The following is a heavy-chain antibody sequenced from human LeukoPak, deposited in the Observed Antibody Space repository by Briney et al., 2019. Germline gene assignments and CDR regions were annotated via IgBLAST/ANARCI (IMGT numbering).Heavy chain of an antibody. Sequence: KPGGSLRLSCAASGFSFSDYYMSWIRQTPGKGLEWVSYISGSGSTISYADSVKGRFTISRDNAKNSLYLQMNSLRAEDTGVYYCARASGTIAYWGQGPLVTVSS. CDR1: GFSFSDYY. V-gene: IGHV3-11*04. D-gene: IGHD1-7*01. CDR3: ARASGTIAY. CDR2: ISGSGSTI. J-gene: IGHJ4*02.